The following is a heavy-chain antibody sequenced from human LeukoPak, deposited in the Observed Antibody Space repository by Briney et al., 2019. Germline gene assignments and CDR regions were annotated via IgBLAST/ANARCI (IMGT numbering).Heavy chain of an antibody. D-gene: IGHD2-8*01. V-gene: IGHV1-69*13. Sequence: SVKVSCKASGGTFSSYAISWVRQAPGQGLEWIGGIIPIFGTANYAQKFQGRVTITADESTSTAYMELSSLRSEDTAVYYCASYCTNGVCPLDYWGQGTLVTVSS. J-gene: IGHJ4*02. CDR2: IIPIFGTA. CDR1: GGTFSSYA. CDR3: ASYCTNGVCPLDY.